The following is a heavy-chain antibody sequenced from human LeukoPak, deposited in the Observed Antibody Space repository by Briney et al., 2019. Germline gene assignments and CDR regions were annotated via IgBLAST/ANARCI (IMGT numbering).Heavy chain of an antibody. Sequence: SETLSLTCAVYGGSLSDYYWNWIRQPPGKGLEWIGDVNYSGSTNYNPSLESRVTISVDTSKNQFSLKMRSVTAADTAVYYCARGAHMGFVVVVAATQLDYWGQGTLVTASS. CDR2: VNYSGST. CDR1: GGSLSDYY. CDR3: ARGAHMGFVVVVAATQLDY. J-gene: IGHJ4*02. D-gene: IGHD2-15*01. V-gene: IGHV4-34*01.